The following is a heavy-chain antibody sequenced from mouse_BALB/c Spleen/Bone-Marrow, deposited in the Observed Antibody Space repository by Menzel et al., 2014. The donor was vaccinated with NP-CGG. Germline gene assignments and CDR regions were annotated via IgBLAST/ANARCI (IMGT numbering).Heavy chain of an antibody. CDR2: ISSGGDNT. Sequence: DVHLVESGGGLVKPGGSLKLSCAASGFAFSSYDMSWVRQTPEKRLEWVAFISSGGDNTYYPDTVKGRFTISRDNARNALYLQMSSLKSEDTAKYYAARHTLYYYPSDYWGQGTTVTVSS. V-gene: IGHV5-12-1*01. J-gene: IGHJ2*01. CDR1: GFAFSSYD. CDR3: ARHTLYYYPSDY. D-gene: IGHD1-1*01.